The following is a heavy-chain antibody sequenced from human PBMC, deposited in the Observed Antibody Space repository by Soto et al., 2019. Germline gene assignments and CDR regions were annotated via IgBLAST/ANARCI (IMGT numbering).Heavy chain of an antibody. V-gene: IGHV3-21*01. CDR2: ISSRSDI. Sequence: GGSLRLSCVGSGFTFSTYSINWVRQAPGKGLEWVSSISSRSDIYYADSVKGRFTISRDNAKNSVSLQMNSLRAEDTAVYYCAREYTAWPLDYGLDVWGQGTTVTVSS. CDR3: AREYTAWPLDYGLDV. D-gene: IGHD2-2*02. CDR1: GFTFSTYS. J-gene: IGHJ6*02.